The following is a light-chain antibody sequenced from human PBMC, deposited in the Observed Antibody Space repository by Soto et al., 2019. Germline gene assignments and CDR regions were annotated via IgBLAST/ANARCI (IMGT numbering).Light chain of an antibody. V-gene: IGKV1-5*03. CDR3: QHYNSYSEA. Sequence: DIQMTQSPSTLSGSVGDRVTITCRASQTISSWLAWYQQKPGKAPKLLSYKASTIKSGVPSRFSGSGSGTEFTLTISSLQPDDFVTYYCQHYNSYSEAFGQGTKVELK. J-gene: IGKJ1*01. CDR1: QTISSW. CDR2: KAS.